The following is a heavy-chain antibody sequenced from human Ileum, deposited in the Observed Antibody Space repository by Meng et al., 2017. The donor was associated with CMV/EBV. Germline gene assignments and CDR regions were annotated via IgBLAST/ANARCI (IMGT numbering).Heavy chain of an antibody. CDR1: GGSITSYY. CDR2: IYVSGST. CDR3: AKGTGVTDPFDY. J-gene: IGHJ4*02. D-gene: IGHD1-14*01. V-gene: IGHV4-4*07. Sequence: HLHESGPGLVQPSETLSLTCSISGGSITSYYWSWIRQPAGKGLEWIGRIYVSGSTNYNPSLKSRVTMSVDTSKNQFSLKLSSVTAADTAIYYCAKGTGVTDPFDYWGQGTLVTVSS.